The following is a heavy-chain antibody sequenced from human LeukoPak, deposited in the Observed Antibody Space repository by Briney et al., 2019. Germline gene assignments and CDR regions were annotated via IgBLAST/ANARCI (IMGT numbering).Heavy chain of an antibody. CDR2: IYYTGAT. V-gene: IGHV4-59*08. CDR3: ARYGGSGWVIDN. J-gene: IGHJ4*02. CDR1: GGSIGSNY. D-gene: IGHD6-19*01. Sequence: SDTLSLTCTVSGGSIGSNYWTWIRQPPGKGLEYIGYIYYTGATSYNPSLKSRVTISVDTSKKQFSLKLTSVTAADTAVYYCARYGGSGWVIDNWGQGTLVTVSS.